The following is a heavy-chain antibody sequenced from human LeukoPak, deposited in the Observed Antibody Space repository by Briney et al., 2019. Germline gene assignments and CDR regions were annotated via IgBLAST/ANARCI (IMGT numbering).Heavy chain of an antibody. D-gene: IGHD6-13*01. Sequence: GGSLRLSCAASGFTVSSNYMSWVRQAPGKGLEWVSVIYSGGSTYYADSVKGRFTVSRDNSKNTLYLQMNSLRAEDTAVYYCAKGDSSSWSNWFDPWGQGTLVTVSS. CDR3: AKGDSSSWSNWFDP. CDR2: IYSGGST. V-gene: IGHV3-53*01. CDR1: GFTVSSNY. J-gene: IGHJ5*02.